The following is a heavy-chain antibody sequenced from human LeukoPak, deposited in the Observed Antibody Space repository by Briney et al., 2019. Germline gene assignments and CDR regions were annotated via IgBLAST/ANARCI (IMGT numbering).Heavy chain of an antibody. CDR1: GFTFSSYA. D-gene: IGHD3-3*01. CDR3: ASCRGTLEWFAYYYYMDV. V-gene: IGHV3-30-3*01. J-gene: IGHJ6*03. Sequence: PGGSLRLSCAASGFTFSSYAMHWVRQAPGKGLEWVAVISYDGSNKYYADSVKGRFTISRDNAKNSLYLQMNSLRAEDTAVYYCASCRGTLEWFAYYYYMDVWGKGTTVTVSS. CDR2: ISYDGSNK.